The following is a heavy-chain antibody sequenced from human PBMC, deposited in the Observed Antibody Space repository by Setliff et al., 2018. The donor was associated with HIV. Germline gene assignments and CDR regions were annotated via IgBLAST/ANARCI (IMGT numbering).Heavy chain of an antibody. V-gene: IGHV3-30*15. J-gene: IGHJ4*02. CDR2: MSYDGNNK. Sequence: PGGSLRLSCAASGFIFSSYAMHWVRQAPGKGLEWVAVMSYDGNNKYYADSVKGRFTISRDNSKNTLYLQMGSLRPEDMAVYHCARGPGYFDYVWGTYHTLDYFESWGQGTLVTVSS. CDR3: ARGPGYFDYVWGTYHTLDYFES. CDR1: GFIFSSYA. D-gene: IGHD3-16*02.